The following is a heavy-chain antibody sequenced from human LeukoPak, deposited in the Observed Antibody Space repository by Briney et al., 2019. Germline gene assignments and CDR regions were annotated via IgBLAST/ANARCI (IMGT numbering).Heavy chain of an antibody. Sequence: GESLKISCAASGFIFSNYAMSWVRQAPGQGLEWVAIIWYDGTDKYYADSVKGRFTISRDNSKNTLYLQMNSLRAEDTAVYYCAKPLDSSTWYYFDCWGQGTLVTVSS. D-gene: IGHD6-13*01. CDR2: IWYDGTDK. J-gene: IGHJ4*02. CDR3: AKPLDSSTWYYFDC. CDR1: GFIFSNYA. V-gene: IGHV3-33*06.